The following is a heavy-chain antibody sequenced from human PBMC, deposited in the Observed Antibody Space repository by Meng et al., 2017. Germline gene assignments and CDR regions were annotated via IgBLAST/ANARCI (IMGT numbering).Heavy chain of an antibody. Sequence: VQVHEAGPGLGKPSKTLSLTCAISGDSVSSNSAAWNCIRQSPSRGLEWLGRTYYRSKWYNDYAVSVKSRITINPDTSKNQFSLQLNSVTPEDTAVYYCARLAQDRYFDYWGQGTLVTVSS. CDR3: ARLAQDRYFDY. V-gene: IGHV6-1*01. J-gene: IGHJ4*02. CDR1: GDSVSSNSAA. D-gene: IGHD2-15*01. CDR2: TYYRSKWYN.